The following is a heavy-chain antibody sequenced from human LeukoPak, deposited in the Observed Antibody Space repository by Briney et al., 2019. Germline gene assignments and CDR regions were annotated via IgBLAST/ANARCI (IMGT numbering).Heavy chain of an antibody. CDR1: GYTFTNYA. D-gene: IGHD5-24*01. CDR2: ITPSGGT. V-gene: IGHV1-2*02. CDR3: ARDRYGDGFAHLDY. Sequence: ASVTVSCKASGYTFTNYAIHWVRQAPGQGLEWMGWITPSGGTNYPQKFQGRVAITWDTSITTAYMDLSRLTSDDTAVYYCARDRYGDGFAHLDYWGQGALVTVSS. J-gene: IGHJ4*02.